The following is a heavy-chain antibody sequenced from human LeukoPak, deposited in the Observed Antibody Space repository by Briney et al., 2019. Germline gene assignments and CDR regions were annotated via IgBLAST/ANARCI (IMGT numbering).Heavy chain of an antibody. V-gene: IGHV1-69*04. CDR1: GDTFSSYA. CDR2: IIPILGIA. Sequence: SVKVSCKASGDTFSSYAISWVRQAPGQGLEWMGRIIPILGIANYAQKFQGRVTITADKSTSTAYMELSSLRSEDTAVYYCATRAYGSGSYYNVPYYHGMDVWGQGTTVTVSS. CDR3: ATRAYGSGSYYNVPYYHGMDV. J-gene: IGHJ6*02. D-gene: IGHD3-10*01.